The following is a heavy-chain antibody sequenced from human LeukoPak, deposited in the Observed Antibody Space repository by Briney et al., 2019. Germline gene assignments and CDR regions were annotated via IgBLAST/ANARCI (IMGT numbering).Heavy chain of an antibody. D-gene: IGHD3-22*01. Sequence: SETLSLTCTVSGGSISSGGYYWSWIRQHPGKGLEWIGYIYYSGSTYYNPSLESRVTISVDTSKNQFSLKLSSVTAADTAVYYCARAPHPYYYDSSGYHFDYWGQGTLVTVSS. V-gene: IGHV4-31*03. CDR1: GGSISSGGYY. CDR2: IYYSGST. J-gene: IGHJ4*02. CDR3: ARAPHPYYYDSSGYHFDY.